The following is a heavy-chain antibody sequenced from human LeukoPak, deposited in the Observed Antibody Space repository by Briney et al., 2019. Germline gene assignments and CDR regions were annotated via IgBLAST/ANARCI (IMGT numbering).Heavy chain of an antibody. J-gene: IGHJ5*02. CDR1: GYSISSGYY. CDR2: IYHSGST. Sequence: SETLSLTCAVSGYSISSGYYWGWIRQPPGKGLEWIGSIYHSGSTYYNPSLKSRVTISVDTSKNQFSLKLSSVTAADTAVYYCARILDNWFDPWGQETLVTVSS. V-gene: IGHV4-38-2*01. CDR3: ARILDNWFDP.